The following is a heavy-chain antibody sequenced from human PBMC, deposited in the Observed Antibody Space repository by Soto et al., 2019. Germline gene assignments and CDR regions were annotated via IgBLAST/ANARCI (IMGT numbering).Heavy chain of an antibody. Sequence: EVQLVESGGGLVQPGGSLRLSCAASGFTFSSYWMHWVRQAPGKGLVWVSRINSDGSSTSYADSVKGRFTISRDNAKNTLYLQMNSLRAEDTDVYYCARGPVHYYDSSGYQPDDYWGQGTLVTVSS. V-gene: IGHV3-74*01. CDR1: GFTFSSYW. D-gene: IGHD3-22*01. J-gene: IGHJ4*02. CDR3: ARGPVHYYDSSGYQPDDY. CDR2: INSDGSST.